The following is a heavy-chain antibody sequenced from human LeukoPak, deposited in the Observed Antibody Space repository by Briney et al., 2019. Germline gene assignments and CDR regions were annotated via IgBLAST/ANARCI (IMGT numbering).Heavy chain of an antibody. CDR3: AGTPSRNWFDP. Sequence: GGSLRLSCAASGFTFSTYSMNWVRQAPGEGLEWVSSISGSSNYIYYADSVKGRFTISRDNAKNSLHLQMNSLRAEDTAVYYCAGTPSRNWFDPWGQGTLVTVSS. J-gene: IGHJ5*02. V-gene: IGHV3-21*01. CDR1: GFTFSTYS. CDR2: ISGSSNYI.